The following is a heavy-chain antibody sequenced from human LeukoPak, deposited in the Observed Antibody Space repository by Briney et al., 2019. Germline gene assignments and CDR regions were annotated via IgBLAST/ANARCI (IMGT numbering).Heavy chain of an antibody. Sequence: QSGASLRLSCATSGFSFTDYPMNWVRQAPGKGLEWISNIRTTAEGAKYAYYADSVKGRVTISRDDGKNTLYLHMNSLRDDDTAVYYCATDQRYAFDYWGQGILVTVSS. V-gene: IGHV3-48*02. CDR1: GFSFTDYP. J-gene: IGHJ4*02. D-gene: IGHD3-9*01. CDR3: ATDQRYAFDY. CDR2: IRTTAEGAKYA.